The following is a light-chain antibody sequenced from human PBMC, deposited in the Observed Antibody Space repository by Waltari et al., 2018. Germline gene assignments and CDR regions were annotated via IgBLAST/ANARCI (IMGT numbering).Light chain of an antibody. J-gene: IGKJ1*01. V-gene: IGKV1-5*03. CDR1: QSISSW. Sequence: DIHMTQSPSTLSASIGDRVTITCRASQSISSWLAWYKQKPGKAPKLLIYKASSLESGVPSRFSGSGSGTEFTLTISSLQPDDSATYYCQQYSAYPETFGQGTKVEIK. CDR2: KAS. CDR3: QQYSAYPET.